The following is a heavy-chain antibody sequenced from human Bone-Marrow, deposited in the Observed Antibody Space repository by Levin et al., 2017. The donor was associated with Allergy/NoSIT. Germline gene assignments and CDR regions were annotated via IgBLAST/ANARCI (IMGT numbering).Heavy chain of an antibody. CDR2: INPSGGST. J-gene: IGHJ3*02. V-gene: IGHV1-46*01. D-gene: IGHD6-13*01. Sequence: GASVKVSCKASGYTFTSYYMHWVRQAPGQGLEWMGIINPSGGSTSYAQKFQGRVTMTRDTSTSTVYMELSSLRSEDTAVYHCARVGVFIAAAGTDAFDIWGQGTMVTVSS. CDR3: ARVGVFIAAAGTDAFDI. CDR1: GYTFTSYY.